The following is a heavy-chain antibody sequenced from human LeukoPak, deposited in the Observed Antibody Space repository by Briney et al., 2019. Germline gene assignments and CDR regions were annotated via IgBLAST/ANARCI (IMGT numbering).Heavy chain of an antibody. Sequence: SETLPLTCTVSGGSISSYYWSWIRQPAGKGLEWIGRMYTSGTTKYNPSLKSRVTMSVDTSNNQFSLKVSSVTAADTAVYYCARDQGSYYGVDVWGQGTTVTVSS. CDR3: ARDQGSYYGVDV. J-gene: IGHJ6*02. V-gene: IGHV4-4*07. CDR2: MYTSGTT. CDR1: GGSISSYY.